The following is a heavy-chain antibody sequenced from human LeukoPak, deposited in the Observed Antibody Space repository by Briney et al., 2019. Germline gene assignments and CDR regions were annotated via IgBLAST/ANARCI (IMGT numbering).Heavy chain of an antibody. Sequence: SVKVSCKASGGTFSSYTISWVRQAPGQGLEWMGRIIPILGIANYAQKFQGRVTITADKSTSTAYMELSSPRSEDTAVYYCARSPHKYSSPRFAYFDYWGQGTLVTVSS. CDR3: ARSPHKYSSPRFAYFDY. D-gene: IGHD6-6*01. V-gene: IGHV1-69*02. CDR1: GGTFSSYT. CDR2: IIPILGIA. J-gene: IGHJ4*02.